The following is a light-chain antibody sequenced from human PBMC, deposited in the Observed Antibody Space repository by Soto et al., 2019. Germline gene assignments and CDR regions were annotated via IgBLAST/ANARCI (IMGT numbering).Light chain of an antibody. V-gene: IGKV3-15*01. CDR1: QSVSSN. J-gene: IGKJ1*01. Sequence: EIVMTQSPATLSVSPGERATLSCRASQSVSSNLAWYQQKPGQAPRLLIYGASTRATGIPARFSGSGSGTEFTLTISSLQSEDFAVYYCQQYNNWPQGEGTFGQGTKVDIK. CDR2: GAS. CDR3: QQYNNWPQGEGT.